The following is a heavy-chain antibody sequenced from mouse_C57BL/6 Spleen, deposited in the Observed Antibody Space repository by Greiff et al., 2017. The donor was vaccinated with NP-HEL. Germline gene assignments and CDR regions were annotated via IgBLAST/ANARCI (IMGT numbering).Heavy chain of an antibody. V-gene: IGHV5-15*01. CDR3: ARHKDDYFDY. J-gene: IGHJ2*01. Sequence: EVQVVESGGGLVQPGGSLKLSCAASGFTFSDYGMAWVRQAPRTGPEWVAFISNLAYSIYYADTVTGRFTISRENAKNTLYLEMSSLRSEDTAMYYCARHKDDYFDYWGQGTTLTVSS. CDR1: GFTFSDYG. CDR2: ISNLAYSI.